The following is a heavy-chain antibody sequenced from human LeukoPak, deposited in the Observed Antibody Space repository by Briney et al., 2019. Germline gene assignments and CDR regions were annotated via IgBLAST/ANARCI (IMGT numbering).Heavy chain of an antibody. D-gene: IGHD6-6*01. J-gene: IGHJ6*02. CDR2: IYSGGST. CDR3: ARAPFLAARPPYYGMDV. V-gene: IGHV3-53*01. CDR1: GFTFSSYA. Sequence: GGSLRLSCAASGFTFSSYAMSWVRQAPGKGLEWVSVIYSGGSTYYADSVKGRFTISRDNSKNTLYLQMNSLRAEDTAVYYCARAPFLAARPPYYGMDVWGQGTTVTVSS.